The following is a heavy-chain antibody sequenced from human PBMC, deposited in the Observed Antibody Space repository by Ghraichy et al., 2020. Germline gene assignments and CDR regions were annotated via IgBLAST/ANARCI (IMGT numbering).Heavy chain of an antibody. CDR1: GFTSSGSA. CDR2: ITSKINGFTA. CDR3: TKGYGDNKIPFDY. D-gene: IGHD4-23*01. V-gene: IGHV3-73*01. J-gene: IGHJ4*02. Sequence: LSLTCAASGFTSSGSAMHWVRQASGKGLEWVGRITSKINGFTATYAASVKGRFTISRDDSKNTAYLQMNSLKTEDTAVYYCTKGYGDNKIPFDYWGQGTLVTVSS.